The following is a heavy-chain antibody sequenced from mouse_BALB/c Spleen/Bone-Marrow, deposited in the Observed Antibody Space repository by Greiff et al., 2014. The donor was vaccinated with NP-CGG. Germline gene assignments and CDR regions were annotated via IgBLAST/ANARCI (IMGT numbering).Heavy chain of an antibody. Sequence: QVQLQQSGTELVMPGASVKMSCKASGYAFTDRWIHWVKQRPGQGLEWIGAIDTSDSYTNYNQKFKGKAILTVDESSSTAYIHLSSLTSEDSAVYYCARGGDDFSLDYWGQRTSVTVSS. CDR3: ARGGDDFSLDY. J-gene: IGHJ4*01. CDR2: IDTSDSYT. V-gene: IGHV1-69*01. CDR1: GYAFTDRW. D-gene: IGHD2-4*01.